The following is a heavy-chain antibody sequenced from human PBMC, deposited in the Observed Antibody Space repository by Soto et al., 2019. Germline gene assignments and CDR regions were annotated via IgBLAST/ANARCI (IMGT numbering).Heavy chain of an antibody. Sequence: SVKVSCKASGGTFGSYGVSWVRQAPGQGLEWMGRIIPVFGIEHYAQKSQGRVTVTADESTSTAYMELSGLTSEDTAVYYCARGLSYYDSSGYSDAFDIWGQGTLVTVSS. CDR2: IIPVFGIE. J-gene: IGHJ3*02. D-gene: IGHD3-22*01. V-gene: IGHV1-69*13. CDR1: GGTFGSYG. CDR3: ARGLSYYDSSGYSDAFDI.